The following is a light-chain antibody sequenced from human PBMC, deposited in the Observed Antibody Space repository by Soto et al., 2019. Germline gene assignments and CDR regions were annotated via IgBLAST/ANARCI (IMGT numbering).Light chain of an antibody. V-gene: IGKV3-15*01. J-gene: IGKJ5*01. Sequence: EIVLTQSPATLSVSPGETVTLSCRASQSVSINVAWYQQKPGQSPRLLISGASTRATGIPASFSGSGSGTDFTLTIARLEPEDFAVYYCHQYKNWPPITFGQGTRLEI. CDR3: HQYKNWPPIT. CDR1: QSVSIN. CDR2: GAS.